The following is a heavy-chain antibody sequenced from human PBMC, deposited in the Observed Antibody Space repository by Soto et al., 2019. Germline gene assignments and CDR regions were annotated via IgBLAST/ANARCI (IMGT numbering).Heavy chain of an antibody. Sequence: QVQLVESGGGVVQPGRSLRLSCAASGFTFSSYAMHWVRQAPGKGLEWVAVISYDGSNKYYADSVKGRFTISRDNSKNTRYLQMNSLRAEDTAVYYCARALCGDYYDSSGRGAFDIWGQGTMVTVSS. D-gene: IGHD3-22*01. J-gene: IGHJ3*02. CDR1: GFTFSSYA. CDR2: ISYDGSNK. V-gene: IGHV3-30-3*01. CDR3: ARALCGDYYDSSGRGAFDI.